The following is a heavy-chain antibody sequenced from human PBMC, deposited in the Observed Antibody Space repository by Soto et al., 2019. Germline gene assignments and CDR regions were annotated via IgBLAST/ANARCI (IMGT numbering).Heavy chain of an antibody. CDR1: GGTFSSYA. V-gene: IGHV1-69*01. CDR3: ARGVHYYDSSGYSEFDY. D-gene: IGHD3-22*01. J-gene: IGHJ4*02. Sequence: QVQMVQSGAEVKKPGSSVKVSCKASGGTFSSYAISWVRHAPGPGLEWMGGIIPIFGTANYAQKFQGRVTITADESTSTAYMELSSLRSEDTAVYYCARGVHYYDSSGYSEFDYWGQGTLVTVSS. CDR2: IIPIFGTA.